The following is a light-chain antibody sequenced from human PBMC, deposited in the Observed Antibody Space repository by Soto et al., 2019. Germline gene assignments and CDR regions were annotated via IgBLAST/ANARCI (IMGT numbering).Light chain of an antibody. J-gene: IGKJ1*01. CDR2: KAS. V-gene: IGKV1-5*03. CDR3: QQYDYWPRT. CDR1: QSISTW. Sequence: DIQMTQSPSTLSASVGDRVTITCRASQSISTWLAWYQQEPGKAPKLLIHKASSLQSGVPSRFSGSGSGTEFTLTISSLQSEDFAVYYCQQYDYWPRTFGQGTKVDIK.